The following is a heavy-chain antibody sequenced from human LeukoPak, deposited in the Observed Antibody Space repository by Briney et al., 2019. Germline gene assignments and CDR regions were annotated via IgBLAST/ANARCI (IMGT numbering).Heavy chain of an antibody. V-gene: IGHV3-11*05. D-gene: IGHD6-13*01. J-gene: IGHJ4*02. Sequence: PGGSLRLSCAASGFTFSDYYISWIRQAPGKGLEWLSYISGNTVYTNYADSVKGRFTISRDNAKNSLYLQMNSLRVEDTAVYYCARDGAAAGPDRADFDYWGQGTLVTVSS. CDR1: GFTFSDYY. CDR2: ISGNTVYT. CDR3: ARDGAAAGPDRADFDY.